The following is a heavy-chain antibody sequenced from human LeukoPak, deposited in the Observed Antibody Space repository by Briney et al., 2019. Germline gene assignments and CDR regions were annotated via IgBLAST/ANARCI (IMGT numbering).Heavy chain of an antibody. J-gene: IGHJ4*02. CDR1: GFTFSSYG. V-gene: IGHV3-30*18. CDR3: AKERSWPDYNFDY. D-gene: IGHD4-11*01. CDR2: ISYDGSNK. Sequence: PGGSLRLSCAASGFTFSSYGMHWVRQAPGKGLEWVAVISYDGSNKYYADSVKGRFTISRDNSKNTLYLQMNSLRAEDTAVYYCAKERSWPDYNFDYWGQGTLVTVSS.